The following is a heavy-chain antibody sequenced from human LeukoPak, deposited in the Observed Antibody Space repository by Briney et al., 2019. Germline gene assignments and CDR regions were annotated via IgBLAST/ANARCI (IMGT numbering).Heavy chain of an antibody. D-gene: IGHD3-16*02. Sequence: QPGGSLTLSCAASGFTFSSYWMSWVRQAPGKGLEWVANIKQDGSEKYYVDSVKGRFTISRDNDKNSLFLQMTSLRAEDTAVYYCARVGGRYSPLGYWGQGTLVTVSS. V-gene: IGHV3-7*01. CDR2: IKQDGSEK. CDR1: GFTFSSYW. CDR3: ARVGGRYSPLGY. J-gene: IGHJ4*02.